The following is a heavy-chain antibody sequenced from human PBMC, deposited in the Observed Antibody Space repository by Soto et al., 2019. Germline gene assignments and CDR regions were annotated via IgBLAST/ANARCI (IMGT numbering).Heavy chain of an antibody. J-gene: IGHJ3*02. CDR1: GYTFTGYY. CDR2: INPNSGGT. D-gene: IGHD1-26*01. Sequence: ASVKVSCKASGYTFTGYYIHWVRQAPGQGLEWMGWINPNSGGTNYAQKFQGWVTMTRDTSISTAYMELSRLRSDDTAVYYCARDRVGAGSDAFDIWGQGTMVTVSS. V-gene: IGHV1-2*04. CDR3: ARDRVGAGSDAFDI.